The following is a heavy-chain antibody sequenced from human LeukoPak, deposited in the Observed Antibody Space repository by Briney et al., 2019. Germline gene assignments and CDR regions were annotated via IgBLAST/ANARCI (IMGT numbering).Heavy chain of an antibody. D-gene: IGHD5-12*01. CDR3: ATDRDSGYDYYFDY. CDR2: FDPEVGET. CDR1: GYTLTELS. Sequence: GASVKVSCKVSGYTLTELSMHWVRQAPGKGLEWMGGFDPEVGETIYAQKFQGRVTMTEDTSTDTAYMELSSLRSEDTAVYYCATDRDSGYDYYFDYWGQGTLVTVSS. J-gene: IGHJ4*02. V-gene: IGHV1-24*01.